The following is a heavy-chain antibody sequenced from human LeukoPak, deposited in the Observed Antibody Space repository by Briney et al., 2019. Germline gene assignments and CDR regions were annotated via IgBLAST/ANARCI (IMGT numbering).Heavy chain of an antibody. D-gene: IGHD6-6*01. V-gene: IGHV3-21*01. CDR3: ARQAVARPF. CDR2: ISSSSSYI. J-gene: IGHJ3*01. Sequence: AGGSLRLSCAASGFKFSSYSMKWVRQAPGKGLEWVSFISSSSSYIYYADSLKGRFTISRDNAKNSLYLQMNSLRAGDTAVYYCARQAVARPFWGQGTMVAVSS. CDR1: GFKFSSYS.